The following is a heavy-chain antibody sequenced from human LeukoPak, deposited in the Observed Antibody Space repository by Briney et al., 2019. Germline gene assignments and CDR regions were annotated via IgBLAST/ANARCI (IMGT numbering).Heavy chain of an antibody. Sequence: GGSLRLSCAASGFTFSSYEMNWVRQAPGKGLEWVSYISSSGSTIYYADSVKGRFTISRDNAKNSLYLQMNSLRAEDTAVYYCARRRGYSGYGMDYWGQGTLVTVSS. V-gene: IGHV3-48*03. J-gene: IGHJ4*02. D-gene: IGHD5-12*01. CDR3: ARRRGYSGYGMDY. CDR2: ISSSGSTI. CDR1: GFTFSSYE.